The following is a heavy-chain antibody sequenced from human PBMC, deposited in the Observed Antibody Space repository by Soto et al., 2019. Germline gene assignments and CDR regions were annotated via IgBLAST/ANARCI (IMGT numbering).Heavy chain of an antibody. Sequence: GGSLRLSCAASGFPFSPYGMHWVRQAPGKGLEWVAGISNDGSNTYYGDSVKGRFTISRDNSEKTLYLQMNSLRAADTAVYYCAKETPAIAAGVIYYWGQGTLVTVSS. J-gene: IGHJ4*02. V-gene: IGHV3-30*18. CDR2: ISNDGSNT. D-gene: IGHD6-13*01. CDR1: GFPFSPYG. CDR3: AKETPAIAAGVIYY.